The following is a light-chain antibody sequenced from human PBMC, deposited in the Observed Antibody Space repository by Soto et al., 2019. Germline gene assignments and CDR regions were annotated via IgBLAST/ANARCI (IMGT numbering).Light chain of an antibody. CDR1: QSVSTN. CDR2: GSS. CDR3: QHYHDWPRT. V-gene: IGKV3-15*01. J-gene: IGKJ1*01. Sequence: EIVMTQSPAALSVSPGERATLSCRASQSVSTNLAWYQQKPGQAPRLLIYGSSTRSTGIPARFRGSESGTEFTLTISSLQSEDFAVYYCQHYHDWPRTFGQGTKVEIK.